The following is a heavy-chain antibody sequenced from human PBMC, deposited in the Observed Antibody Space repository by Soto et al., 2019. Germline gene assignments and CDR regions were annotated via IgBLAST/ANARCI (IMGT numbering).Heavy chain of an antibody. V-gene: IGHV3-23*01. CDR2: ISGGGDVT. D-gene: IGHD2-15*01. CDR3: ACKGTTHPYY. Sequence: GGSLRLSCAGSGFTFYSYGLTWVRQAPGKGLDWVSSISGGGDVTYYADSVKGRFTVSRDNSQRTLYLQMNILRPEDTAVYYCACKGTTHPYYWGQGTLVTVSS. CDR1: GFTFYSYG. J-gene: IGHJ4*02.